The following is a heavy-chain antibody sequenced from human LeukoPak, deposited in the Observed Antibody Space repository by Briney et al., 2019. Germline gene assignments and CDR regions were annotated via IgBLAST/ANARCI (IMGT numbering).Heavy chain of an antibody. V-gene: IGHV6-1*01. Sequence: SQTLSLTCAISGDSVSSNSGAWNWIRQSPSRGLEWLGRTYYRSKWYNEYAVSVKSRISINPDTSKNQFSLQLSSVTAADTAVYYCARGFLLRRDASNRGAFWDFDLWGRGTLVIVSS. D-gene: IGHD5-24*01. J-gene: IGHJ2*01. CDR2: TYYRSKWYN. CDR3: ARGFLLRRDASNRGAFWDFDL. CDR1: GDSVSSNSGA.